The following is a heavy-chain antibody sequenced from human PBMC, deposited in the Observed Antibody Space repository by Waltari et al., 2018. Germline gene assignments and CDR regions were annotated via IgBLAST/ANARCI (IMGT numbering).Heavy chain of an antibody. J-gene: IGHJ2*01. V-gene: IGHV4-39*07. CDR1: GGSISSSSYY. CDR2: IYYSGST. D-gene: IGHD6-13*01. Sequence: QLQLQESGPGLVKPSETLSLTCTVPGGSISSSSYYWGWIRQPPGKGLEWIGSIYYSGSTYYNPSLKSRVTISVDTSKNQFSLKLSSVTAADTAVYYCAQQSPWWYFDLWGRGTLVTVSS. CDR3: AQQSPWWYFDL.